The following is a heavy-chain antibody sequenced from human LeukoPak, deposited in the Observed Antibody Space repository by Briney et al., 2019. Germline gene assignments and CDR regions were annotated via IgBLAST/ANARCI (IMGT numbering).Heavy chain of an antibody. CDR3: ARLNKYVDY. CDR1: GYTFIGYY. D-gene: IGHD2/OR15-2a*01. Sequence: GASVKVSCKASGYTFIGYYMHWVRQAPGQGLEWMGWIYTNTGNPTYAQGYTGRFVFSLDTSVTTAYLQISGLEAEDTAVYYCARLNKYVDYWGQGTLVTVSS. V-gene: IGHV7-4-1*01. J-gene: IGHJ4*02. CDR2: IYTNTGNP.